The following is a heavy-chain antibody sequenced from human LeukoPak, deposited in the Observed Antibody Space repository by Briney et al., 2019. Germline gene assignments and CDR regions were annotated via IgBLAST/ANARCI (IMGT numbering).Heavy chain of an antibody. Sequence: ASVKVSCKASGYTFTRYDIHWVRQANGRGLEWMGWISPNTGATVYAQNFQDRVTMSRDTSIDTAYMDLSSLRSDDTAVYYCARDRVGSGWPRPYYFEFWGQGTLVTVSS. CDR1: GYTFTRYD. J-gene: IGHJ4*02. D-gene: IGHD6-19*01. V-gene: IGHV1-2*02. CDR2: ISPNTGAT. CDR3: ARDRVGSGWPRPYYFEF.